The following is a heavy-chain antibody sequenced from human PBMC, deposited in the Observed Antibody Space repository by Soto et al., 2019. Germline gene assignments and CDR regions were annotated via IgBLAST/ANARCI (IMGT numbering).Heavy chain of an antibody. CDR1: GYTFIRYY. J-gene: IGHJ5*02. Sequence: ASVKVSCKAFGYTFIRYYMHWVRQAPGQGLEWMGIIDPSGGSTTYAQKFQGRVTMTRDTSISTAYMELSRLRSDDTAVYYCARTRLYSRTCFAPGGKETLVTVPS. CDR2: IDPSGGST. V-gene: IGHV1-46*01. CDR3: ARTRLYSRTCFAP. D-gene: IGHD2-15*01.